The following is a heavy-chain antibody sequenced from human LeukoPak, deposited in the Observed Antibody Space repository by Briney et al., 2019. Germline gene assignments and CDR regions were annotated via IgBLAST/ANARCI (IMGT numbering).Heavy chain of an antibody. J-gene: IGHJ4*02. CDR3: AKAPVTTCSGAYCYPFDY. CDR1: GFTFSSYA. CDR2: ISGSGGST. V-gene: IGHV3-23*01. Sequence: GGSLRLSCAASGFTFSSYAMSWVRQAPGKGLEWVSAISGSGGSTYYADSVKGRFTISRDSYKNTLYLQMNSLRAEDAAVYYCAKAPVTTCSGAYCYPFDYWGQGTLVTVSS. D-gene: IGHD2-15*01.